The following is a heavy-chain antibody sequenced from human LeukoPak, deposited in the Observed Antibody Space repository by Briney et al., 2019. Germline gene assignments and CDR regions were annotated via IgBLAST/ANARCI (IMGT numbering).Heavy chain of an antibody. D-gene: IGHD2-2*02. J-gene: IGHJ4*02. CDR3: ARDTGYCSSTSCYRDDY. Sequence: ASVKVSCKASGYTFTSYDINWVRQATGQGLEWMGWMNPNSGNTGYAQKFQGRVTMTRNTSISTAYMELSSLRSEDTAVYYCARDTGYCSSTSCYRDDYWGQGTLVTVPS. CDR1: GYTFTSYD. V-gene: IGHV1-8*01. CDR2: MNPNSGNT.